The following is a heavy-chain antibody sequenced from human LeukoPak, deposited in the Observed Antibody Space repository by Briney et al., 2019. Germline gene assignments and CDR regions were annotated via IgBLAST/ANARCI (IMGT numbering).Heavy chain of an antibody. CDR2: ISSNGGST. CDR1: GFTFSSHA. J-gene: IGHJ5*01. Sequence: GSLRLSCAASGFTFSSHAMHWVRQAPGKGLEYVSAISSNGGSTYYANSVKGRFTISRDNSKNTLYLQMGSLRAEDTAVYYCAKGGDANWFDFWGQGTLVTVSS. V-gene: IGHV3-64*01. CDR3: AKGGDANWFDF.